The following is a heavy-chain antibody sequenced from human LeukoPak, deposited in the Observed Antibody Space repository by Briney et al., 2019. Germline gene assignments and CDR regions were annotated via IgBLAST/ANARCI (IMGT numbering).Heavy chain of an antibody. J-gene: IGHJ4*02. V-gene: IGHV3-33*01. CDR2: LWFDGSKG. Sequence: PGTSLRLSCTASGFNFGRFGMHWVRQAPGQGPEWVAVLWFDGSKGFYAESVKGRFNISRDNSKDTLYLHMSNLRAGDTAMYYCVGGGENLFDYWGQGTLVTVSS. D-gene: IGHD3-10*01. CDR1: GFNFGRFG. CDR3: VGGGENLFDY.